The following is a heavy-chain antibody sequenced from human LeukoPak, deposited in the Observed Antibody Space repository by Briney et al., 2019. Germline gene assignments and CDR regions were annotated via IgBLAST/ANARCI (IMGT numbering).Heavy chain of an antibody. V-gene: IGHV3-23*01. J-gene: IGHJ4*02. CDR3: ARVAAEQWIDNFDY. Sequence: GGSLRLSCAASGFTFSSSAMSWVRQVPGKGLEWVSGISASGGSTYYADSVRGRFTISRDNSKNTLYVQMNSLRDEDTAVYYCARVAAEQWIDNFDYWGQGTLVTVSS. D-gene: IGHD6-19*01. CDR2: ISASGGST. CDR1: GFTFSSSA.